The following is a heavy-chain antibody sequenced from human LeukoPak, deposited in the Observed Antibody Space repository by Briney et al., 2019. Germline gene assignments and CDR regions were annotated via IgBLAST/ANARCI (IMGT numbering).Heavy chain of an antibody. D-gene: IGHD5-24*01. CDR3: ARGATISETGYFDF. CDR1: GGSFSRYY. J-gene: IGHJ4*03. CDR2: IDHRGDT. V-gene: IGHV4-34*01. Sequence: PSETLPLTCAVYGGSFSRYYWSWIRQSPGKRLEWIAEIDHRGDTNYNPSVKSRVTISVDTSKNQFSLKVRSLSAADTAVYYCARGATISETGYFDFWGQGTLVTVSS.